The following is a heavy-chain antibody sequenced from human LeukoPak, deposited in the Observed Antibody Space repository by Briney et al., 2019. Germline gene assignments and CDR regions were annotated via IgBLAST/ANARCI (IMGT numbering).Heavy chain of an antibody. CDR1: GYTFTSYA. CDR3: ARDHSEYYDFWSGYYTGMGPDY. D-gene: IGHD3-3*01. J-gene: IGHJ4*02. Sequence: ASVTVSCKASGYTFTSYAMHWVRQAPGQRLEWMGWINAGNGNTKYSQEFQGRVTMTRDTSISTAYMELSRLRSDDTAVYYCARDHSEYYDFWSGYYTGMGPDYWGQGTLVTVSS. V-gene: IGHV1-3*01. CDR2: INAGNGNT.